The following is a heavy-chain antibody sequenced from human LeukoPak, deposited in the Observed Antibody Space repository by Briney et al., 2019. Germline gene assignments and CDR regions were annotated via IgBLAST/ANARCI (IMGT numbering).Heavy chain of an antibody. J-gene: IGHJ4*02. Sequence: TGGSLRLSCAASGFTFDDYAMHWVRQAPGKGLEWVSGISWNSGSIGYADSVKGRFTISRDNSKNTLYLQMNSLRAEDTAVYYCARPSSLGTLVAFDYWGQGTLVTVSS. D-gene: IGHD6-6*01. CDR3: ARPSSLGTLVAFDY. CDR1: GFTFDDYA. V-gene: IGHV3-9*01. CDR2: ISWNSGSI.